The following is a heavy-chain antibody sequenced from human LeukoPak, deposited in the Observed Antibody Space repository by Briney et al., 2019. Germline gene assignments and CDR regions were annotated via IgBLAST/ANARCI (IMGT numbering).Heavy chain of an antibody. CDR2: ISGSGGST. CDR1: GFTFSSYA. D-gene: IGHD2-15*01. CDR3: AKYCSGGSCHNSGSFDY. J-gene: IGHJ4*02. V-gene: IGHV3-23*01. Sequence: GGSLRLSCAASGFTFSSYAMSWVRQAPGKGLEWVSAISGSGGSTYYADSVKGRFTISRDNSKNTLYLQMNSLRAEDTAVYYCAKYCSGGSCHNSGSFDYWGQGTLVTVSS.